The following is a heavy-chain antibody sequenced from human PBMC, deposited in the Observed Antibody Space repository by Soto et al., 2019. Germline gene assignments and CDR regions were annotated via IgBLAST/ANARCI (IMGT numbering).Heavy chain of an antibody. CDR2: ISAYNGNT. CDR1: GYTFTSYG. J-gene: IGHJ4*02. D-gene: IGHD2-8*02. V-gene: IGHV1-18*01. CDR3: AKEQGRVSGGPLAPDY. Sequence: GASVKVSCKASGYTFTSYGISWARQAPGQGLEWMGWISAYNGNTNYAQKLQGRVTMTTDTSTSTAYMELRSLRSDDTAVYYCAKEQGRVSGGPLAPDYWGKGTLVTVSS.